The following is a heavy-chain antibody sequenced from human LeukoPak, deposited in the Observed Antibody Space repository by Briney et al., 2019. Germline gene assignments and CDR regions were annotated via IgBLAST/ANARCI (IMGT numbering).Heavy chain of an antibody. V-gene: IGHV1-8*01. CDR3: ARGRFPGIAAAGRRCWFDP. J-gene: IGHJ5*02. CDR1: GYTFTSYD. Sequence: ASVKVSCKASGYTFTSYDINWVRQATGQGLEWMGWMNPNSGNTGYAQEFQGRVTMTRNTSISTAYMELSSLRSEDTAVYYCARGRFPGIAAAGRRCWFDPWGQGTLVTVSS. CDR2: MNPNSGNT. D-gene: IGHD6-13*01.